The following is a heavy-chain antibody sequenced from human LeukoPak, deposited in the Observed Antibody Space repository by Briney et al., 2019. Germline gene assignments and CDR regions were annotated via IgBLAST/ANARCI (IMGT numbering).Heavy chain of an antibody. V-gene: IGHV4-59*01. Sequence: PSETLSLTCTVSGGSISSYYWSWIRQPPGKGLEWIGYIYYSGSTSYNPSLKSRVTISVDTSKNQFSLKLSSVTAADTAVYYCARGGYSSSWYGERWFDPWGQGTLVTVSS. D-gene: IGHD6-13*01. CDR3: ARGGYSSSWYGERWFDP. CDR2: IYYSGST. J-gene: IGHJ5*02. CDR1: GGSISSYY.